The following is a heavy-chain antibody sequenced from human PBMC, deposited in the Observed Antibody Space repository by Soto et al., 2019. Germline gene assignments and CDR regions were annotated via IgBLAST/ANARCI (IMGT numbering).Heavy chain of an antibody. Sequence: PSETLSLTCTVSGASVRSYYWSRIRQTPGKGLEWIGYFFDGGKTNYNPSLKGRVTISGDTSKNQLSLTLTPATAADTAVYYCARQESMDIYDTYGYYLGFWFESRGQGTLVTVS. D-gene: IGHD3-22*01. J-gene: IGHJ5*01. CDR1: GASVRSYY. V-gene: IGHV4-59*08. CDR2: FFDGGKT. CDR3: ARQESMDIYDTYGYYLGFWFES.